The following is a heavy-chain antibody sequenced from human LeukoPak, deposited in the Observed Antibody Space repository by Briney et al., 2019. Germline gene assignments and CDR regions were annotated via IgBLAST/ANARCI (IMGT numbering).Heavy chain of an antibody. V-gene: IGHV1-2*04. CDR3: ARGALRTTEAFDI. J-gene: IGHJ3*02. CDR1: GYTFTGYY. Sequence: ASVKVSCKASGYTFTGYYMHWVRQAPGQGLEWMGWINPNSGGTNYAQKFQGWVTMTRDTSISTAYMELSRLRSDDTAVYYCARGALRTTEAFDIWGQGTMVTVSS. CDR2: INPNSGGT. D-gene: IGHD1-14*01.